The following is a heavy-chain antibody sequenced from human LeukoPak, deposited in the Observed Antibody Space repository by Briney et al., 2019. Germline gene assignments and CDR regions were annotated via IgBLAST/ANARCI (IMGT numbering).Heavy chain of an antibody. J-gene: IGHJ1*01. D-gene: IGHD1-26*01. CDR3: AKKVVVGATSPYSDFQD. Sequence: GGSLRLSCAASGFTFINYCMNWVRQAPGKGLEWVANIHQDGNEGYYVDSVKGRFSISRDNSKNTLYLQMNSLRAEDTALYYCAKKVVVGATSPYSDFQDWGQGTLVTVSS. CDR1: GFTFINYC. CDR2: IHQDGNEG. V-gene: IGHV3-7*03.